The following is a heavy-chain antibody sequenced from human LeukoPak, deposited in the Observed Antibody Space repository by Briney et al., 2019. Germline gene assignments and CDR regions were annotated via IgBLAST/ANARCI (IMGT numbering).Heavy chain of an antibody. J-gene: IGHJ6*03. CDR3: ADGASGQPYYYYYMDG. V-gene: IGHV1-69*06. CDR2: IIPIFGTA. D-gene: IGHD5-12*01. Sequence: SVKVSCKASGVTFTGYATRAVRQAPGQGLEWMGRIIPIFGTANYAQKFQGRATITADKSTSTAYMELSSLRSEDTGVYCCADGASGQPYYYYYMDGWGKGTTVTVSS. CDR1: GVTFTGYA.